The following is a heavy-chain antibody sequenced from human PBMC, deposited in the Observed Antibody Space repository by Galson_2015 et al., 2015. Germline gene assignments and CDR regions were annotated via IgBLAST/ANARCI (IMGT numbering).Heavy chain of an antibody. J-gene: IGHJ4*02. Sequence: SVKVSCKASGYTFTGHYLHWVRQAPGQGLEWMGWLHPNSANTNHALNFQAWVTMTWDTSISTAYLEVSRLRSDDTAVYYCARQTADGYKLDFWGQGTLVTVSS. CDR1: GYTFTGHY. CDR3: ARQTADGYKLDF. D-gene: IGHD5-24*01. V-gene: IGHV1-2*04. CDR2: LHPNSANT.